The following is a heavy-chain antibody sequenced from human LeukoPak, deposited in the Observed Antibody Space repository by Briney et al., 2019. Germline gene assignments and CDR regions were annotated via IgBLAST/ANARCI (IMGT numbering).Heavy chain of an antibody. D-gene: IGHD2-2*02. CDR3: AREGCSSTSCYKGDY. J-gene: IGHJ4*02. V-gene: IGHV3-7*01. Sequence: PGGSLRLSCAASGFTFSSYWMSWVRQAPGKGLEWVANIKQDGSEKYYVDSVKGRFTISRDNAKNSLYLQMNSLRAEDTAVYYCAREGCSSTSCYKGDYWGQGTLVTVSS. CDR2: IKQDGSEK. CDR1: GFTFSSYW.